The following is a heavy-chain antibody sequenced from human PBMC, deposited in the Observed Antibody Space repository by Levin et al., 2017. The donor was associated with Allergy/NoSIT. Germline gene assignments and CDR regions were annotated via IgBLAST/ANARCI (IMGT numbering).Heavy chain of an antibody. CDR3: ARDDGNGGPCLAY. J-gene: IGHJ4*02. D-gene: IGHD2-15*01. CDR2: IWYDGSNK. Sequence: GGSLRLSCGTSGFTFSNYGLHWVRQAPGKGLEWVTVIWYDGSNKYYVDSVKGRFTISRDNSKSTVYLHMNNLRAEDTAVYYCARDDGNGGPCLAYWGQGTLVTVSS. CDR1: GFTFSNYG. V-gene: IGHV3-33*01.